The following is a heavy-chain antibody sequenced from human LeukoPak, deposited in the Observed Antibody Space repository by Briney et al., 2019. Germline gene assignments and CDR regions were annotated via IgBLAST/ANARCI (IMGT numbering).Heavy chain of an antibody. CDR2: INSDGYST. D-gene: IGHD1-26*01. CDR3: AKGGGRYYDAFDI. V-gene: IGHV3-74*03. J-gene: IGHJ3*02. Sequence: GGSLRLSCAASGFTFSSYWMHWVRQGPGKGLVWVSRINSDGYSTTDADSVKGRFTISRDNSKNTLYLQMNSLRAEDTAVYYCAKGGGRYYDAFDIWGQGTMVTVSS. CDR1: GFTFSSYW.